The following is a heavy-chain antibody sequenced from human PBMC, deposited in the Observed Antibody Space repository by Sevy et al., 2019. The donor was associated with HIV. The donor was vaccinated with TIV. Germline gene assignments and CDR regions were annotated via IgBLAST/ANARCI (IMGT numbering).Heavy chain of an antibody. CDR3: ARGRHIVVVTANWYFDL. Sequence: GGSLRLSCAASGFTFSSYAMHWVRQAPGKGLEWVAVISYDGSNKYYADSVKGRFTISRDNSKNTLYLQMNSLRAEDTAVYYCARGRHIVVVTANWYFDLWGRGTLVTVSS. CDR2: ISYDGSNK. V-gene: IGHV3-30-3*01. CDR1: GFTFSSYA. J-gene: IGHJ2*01. D-gene: IGHD2-21*02.